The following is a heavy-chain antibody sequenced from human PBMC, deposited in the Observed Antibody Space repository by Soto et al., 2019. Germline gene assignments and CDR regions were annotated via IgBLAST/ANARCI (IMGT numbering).Heavy chain of an antibody. J-gene: IGHJ3*02. CDR3: TIGSWSGEVFDI. CDR2: MNPNSGNT. V-gene: IGHV1-8*01. CDR1: GYTFTSYD. D-gene: IGHD2-21*01. Sequence: GASVKVSCTASGYTFTSYDINWVRQATGQGLEWMGWMNPNSGNTGYAQKFQGRVTMTRNTSKSTANMELSSLRSEDTALYYCTIGSWSGEVFDIWGQGTMVTVSS.